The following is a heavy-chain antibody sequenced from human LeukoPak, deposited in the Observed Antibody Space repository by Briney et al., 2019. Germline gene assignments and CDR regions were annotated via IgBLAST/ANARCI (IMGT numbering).Heavy chain of an antibody. CDR2: IIPILGIA. J-gene: IGHJ4*02. V-gene: IGHV1-69*02. CDR1: GGTFSSYT. Sequence: ASVKVSCKASGGTFSSYTISLVRQAPGQGLEWMGRIIPILGIANYAQKFQGRVTITADKSTSTAYMELSSLRSEDTAVYYCVVGEDYDFWSGYSFDYWGQGTLVTVSS. D-gene: IGHD3-3*01. CDR3: VVGEDYDFWSGYSFDY.